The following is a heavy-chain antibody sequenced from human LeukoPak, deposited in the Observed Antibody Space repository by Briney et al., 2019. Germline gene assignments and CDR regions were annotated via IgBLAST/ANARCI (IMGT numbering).Heavy chain of an antibody. Sequence: GGSLRLSCAASGFTFSSYAMSWVRQAPGKGLEWVSAISGSGGSTYYADSVKGRFTISRDNSKNTLYLQMNSLRAEDTAVYYCAKEDGAGYRYFGWLPPYFFDYWGQGTLATVSS. CDR3: AKEDGAGYRYFGWLPPYFFDY. CDR1: GFTFSSYA. CDR2: ISGSGGST. V-gene: IGHV3-23*01. J-gene: IGHJ4*01. D-gene: IGHD3-9*01.